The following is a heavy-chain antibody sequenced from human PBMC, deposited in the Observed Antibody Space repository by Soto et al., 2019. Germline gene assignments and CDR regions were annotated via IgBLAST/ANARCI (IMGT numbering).Heavy chain of an antibody. Sequence: SETLSLTCTVSGGSISSYYWSWIRQPPGKGLEWIGYIYYSGSTNYNPSLKSRVTISVDTSKNQFSLKLSSVTAADTAVYYCAGNYYGSGSLGLVLGYWGQGTLVTVSS. CDR2: IYYSGST. D-gene: IGHD3-10*01. J-gene: IGHJ4*02. CDR1: GGSISSYY. V-gene: IGHV4-59*01. CDR3: AGNYYGSGSLGLVLGY.